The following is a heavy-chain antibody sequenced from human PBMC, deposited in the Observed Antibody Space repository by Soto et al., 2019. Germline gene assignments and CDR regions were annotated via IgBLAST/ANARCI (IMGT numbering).Heavy chain of an antibody. CDR1: GGTFSSYA. Sequence: VKVSCKASGGTFSSYAISWVRQAPGQGLEWMGGIIPIFGTANYAQKFQGRVTITADESTSTAYMELSSLRSEDTAVYYCARDQRDSSGIPPYYFDYWGQGTLVTLS. CDR2: IIPIFGTA. CDR3: ARDQRDSSGIPPYYFDY. J-gene: IGHJ4*02. V-gene: IGHV1-69*13. D-gene: IGHD3-22*01.